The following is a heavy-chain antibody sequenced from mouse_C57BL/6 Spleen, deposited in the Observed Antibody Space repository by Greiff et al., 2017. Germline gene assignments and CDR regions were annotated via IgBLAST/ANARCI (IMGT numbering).Heavy chain of an antibody. J-gene: IGHJ2*01. V-gene: IGHV5-16*01. D-gene: IGHD1-1*01. Sequence: EVQLQESEGGLVQPGSSMKLSCTASGFTFSDYYMAWVRQVPEKGLEWVANINYDGSSTYYLDSLKSRFIISRDNAKNILYLQMSSLKSEDTATYYCARWGDYGSSPGYYFDYGGQGSTLTVSS. CDR1: GFTFSDYY. CDR3: ARWGDYGSSPGYYFDY. CDR2: INYDGSST.